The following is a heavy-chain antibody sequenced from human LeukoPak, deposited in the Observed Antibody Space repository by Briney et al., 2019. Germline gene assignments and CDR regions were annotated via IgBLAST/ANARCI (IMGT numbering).Heavy chain of an antibody. CDR1: GYTFTSYD. CDR3: ARDNSVEDTAWWFDP. Sequence: GGSVKVSCKASGYTFTSYDINWVRQATGQGLEWMGWMNPNSGNTGYAQKFQGRVTMTRNTSISTAYMELSSLRSEDTAVYYCARDNSVEDTAWWFDPWGQGTLVTVSS. D-gene: IGHD4-23*01. V-gene: IGHV1-8*01. J-gene: IGHJ5*02. CDR2: MNPNSGNT.